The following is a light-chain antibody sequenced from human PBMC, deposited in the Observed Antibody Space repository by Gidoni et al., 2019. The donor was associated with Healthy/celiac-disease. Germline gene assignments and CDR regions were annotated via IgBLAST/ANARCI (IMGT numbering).Light chain of an antibody. Sequence: SYELTQTPSVSVSPGQTASITCSGDKLGDQYACWYQQKPGQSPVLVIYHDSKRPSGIPERFSGSTSGNTATLTISGTQAMDEADYYCQAWDSSHVVFGGGTKLTVL. V-gene: IGLV3-1*01. CDR2: HDS. J-gene: IGLJ2*01. CDR1: KLGDQY. CDR3: QAWDSSHVV.